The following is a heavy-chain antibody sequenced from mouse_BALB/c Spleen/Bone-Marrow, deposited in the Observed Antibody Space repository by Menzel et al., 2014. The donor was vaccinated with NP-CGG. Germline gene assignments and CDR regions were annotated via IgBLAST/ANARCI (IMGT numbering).Heavy chain of an antibody. Sequence: EVQVVESGPELMKPGASVKISCKASGYSFTSYYMHWVKQSHGKSLEWIGYIDPFNGGTSYNQKFKGKATLTVDKSSITAYMHLISLTSEDSAVYYCARNWDFDYWGQGTTLTVSS. CDR3: ARNWDFDY. CDR2: IDPFNGGT. CDR1: GYSFTSYY. D-gene: IGHD4-1*01. J-gene: IGHJ2*01. V-gene: IGHV1S135*01.